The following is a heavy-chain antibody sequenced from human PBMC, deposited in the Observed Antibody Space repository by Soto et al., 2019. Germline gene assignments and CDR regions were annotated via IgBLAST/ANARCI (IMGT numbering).Heavy chain of an antibody. D-gene: IGHD3-10*01. J-gene: IGHJ6*02. V-gene: IGHV1-69*13. CDR3: ARSPHYYGSGRLNYGMDV. Sequence: SVKVSCKASGGTFSSYAISWVRQAPGQGLEWMGGITPIFGTANYAQKFQGRVTITADESTSTAYMELSSLRSEDTAVYYCARSPHYYGSGRLNYGMDVWGQGTTVTVSS. CDR2: ITPIFGTA. CDR1: GGTFSSYA.